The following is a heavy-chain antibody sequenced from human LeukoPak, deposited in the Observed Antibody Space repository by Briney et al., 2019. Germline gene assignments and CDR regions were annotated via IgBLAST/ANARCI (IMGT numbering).Heavy chain of an antibody. CDR3: ARGSGSYLGY. D-gene: IGHD1-26*01. CDR2: IYYSGST. V-gene: IGHV4-30-4*08. Sequence: SQTLSLTCTVSGGSISSGDYYWSWIRQPPGKGLEWIGYIYYSGSTYYNPSLKSRVTISVDTSKNQFSLKLSAVTAADPAVYYCARGSGSYLGYWGQGTLVTVSS. J-gene: IGHJ4*02. CDR1: GGSISSGDYY.